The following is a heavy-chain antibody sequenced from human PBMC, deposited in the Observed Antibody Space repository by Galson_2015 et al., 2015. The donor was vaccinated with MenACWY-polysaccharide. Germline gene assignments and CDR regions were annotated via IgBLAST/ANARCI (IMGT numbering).Heavy chain of an antibody. D-gene: IGHD2-15*01. CDR3: VRDWWTLEA. V-gene: IGHV3-74*01. CDR2: INSDGSVK. Sequence: SLRLSCAVSGFTFITHYMRWVRQDLGKGLLWVSHINSDGSVKIYADSVKGRFTISRDNAKNTLYLQMNNLRAEDTAVYYCVRDWWTLEAWGQGTLVTVSS. J-gene: IGHJ5*02. CDR1: GFTFITHY.